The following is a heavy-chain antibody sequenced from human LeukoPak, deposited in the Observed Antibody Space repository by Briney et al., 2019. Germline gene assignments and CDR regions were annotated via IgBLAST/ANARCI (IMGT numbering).Heavy chain of an antibody. CDR1: GFTFSSYG. CDR3: ARDGVSRRLAKRDAFDI. CDR2: IWYDGSNK. D-gene: IGHD6-19*01. J-gene: IGHJ3*02. Sequence: GGSLRLTCAASGFTFSSYGMHWVRQAPGKGLEWVAVIWYDGSNKYYADSVKGRFTISRDNSKNTLYLQINSLRAEDTAVYYCARDGVSRRLAKRDAFDIWGQGTMATVSS. V-gene: IGHV3-33*01.